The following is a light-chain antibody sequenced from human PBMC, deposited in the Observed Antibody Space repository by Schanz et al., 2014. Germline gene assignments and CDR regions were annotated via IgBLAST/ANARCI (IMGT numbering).Light chain of an antibody. V-gene: IGLV1-47*01. J-gene: IGLJ3*02. CDR2: RNN. CDR3: SSYTSSDFWV. Sequence: QSVLTQPPSASGTPGQRVTISCSGSSSNIGSHYVYWYQQLPGTAPKLLIYRNNQRPSGVPDRFSGSKSGNTASLTVSGLQAEDEADYFCSSYTSSDFWVFGGGTKLTVL. CDR1: SSNIGSHY.